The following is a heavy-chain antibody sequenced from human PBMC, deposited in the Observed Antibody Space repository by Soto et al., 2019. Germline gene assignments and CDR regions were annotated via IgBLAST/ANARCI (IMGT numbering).Heavy chain of an antibody. Sequence: SETLSLTCAIYGGSFSGYYWSWIRQPPGKGLEWIGEINHSGSTNYNPSLKSRVTISVDTSKNQFSLKLSSVTAADTAVYYCARQKYSHAPPGQYYYYYGMDVWGQGTTVTVSS. V-gene: IGHV4-34*01. D-gene: IGHD5-18*01. CDR1: GGSFSGYY. J-gene: IGHJ6*02. CDR3: ARQKYSHAPPGQYYYYYGMDV. CDR2: INHSGST.